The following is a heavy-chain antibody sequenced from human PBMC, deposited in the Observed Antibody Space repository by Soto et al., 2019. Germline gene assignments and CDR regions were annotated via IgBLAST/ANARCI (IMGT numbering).Heavy chain of an antibody. CDR1: GYTFTGYY. D-gene: IGHD6-19*01. Sequence: ASVKVSCKASGYTFTGYYMHWVRQAPGQGLEWMGWINPNSGGTNYAQKFQGCVTMTRDTSISTAYIELSRLRSDDTAVYYCARVYSSGWYGGYFQHWGQGPLVTVSS. J-gene: IGHJ1*01. V-gene: IGHV1-2*04. CDR3: ARVYSSGWYGGYFQH. CDR2: INPNSGGT.